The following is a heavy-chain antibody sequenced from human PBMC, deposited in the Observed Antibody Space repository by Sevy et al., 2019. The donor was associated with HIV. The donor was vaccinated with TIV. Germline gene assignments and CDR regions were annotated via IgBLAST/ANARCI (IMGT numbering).Heavy chain of an antibody. CDR2: ISSSSSTI. CDR1: GFTFSSYS. CDR3: ARGQNKYDFWSGYPVNYGMDV. Sequence: GGSLRLSCAASGFTFSSYSMNWVRQAPGKGLEWVSYISSSSSTIYYADSVKGRFTISRDNAKNSLYLQMNSLRDEDTAVYYCARGQNKYDFWSGYPVNYGMDVWGQGTTVTVSS. D-gene: IGHD3-3*01. J-gene: IGHJ6*02. V-gene: IGHV3-48*02.